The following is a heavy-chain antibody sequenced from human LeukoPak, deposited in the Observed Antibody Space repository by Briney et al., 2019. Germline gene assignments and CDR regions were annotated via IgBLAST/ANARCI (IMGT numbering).Heavy chain of an antibody. D-gene: IGHD2-2*01. CDR1: GCTFSSYT. J-gene: IGHJ4*02. CDR2: IIPILGIA. Sequence: ASVKVSCKASGCTFSSYTTSWVRQAPGQGLEWLGRIIPILGIANYAQKFQGRVTITADKSTSTAYMELSSLRSEDTAVYYCANHCSSTSCYAGTFDYWGQGTLVTVSS. CDR3: ANHCSSTSCYAGTFDY. V-gene: IGHV1-69*02.